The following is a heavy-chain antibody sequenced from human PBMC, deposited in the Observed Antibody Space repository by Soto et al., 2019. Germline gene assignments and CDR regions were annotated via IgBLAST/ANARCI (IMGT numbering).Heavy chain of an antibody. Sequence: QVQLVESGGGVVQPGRSLRLSCAASGFTFSSYGMHWVRQAPGKGLEWVAVISYDGSNKYYADSVKGRFTISRDNSKNTLYLQMNSLRAEDTAVYYCAKDSRSSGWLFDYWGQGTLVTVSS. CDR1: GFTFSSYG. V-gene: IGHV3-30*18. CDR2: ISYDGSNK. CDR3: AKDSRSSGWLFDY. D-gene: IGHD6-19*01. J-gene: IGHJ4*02.